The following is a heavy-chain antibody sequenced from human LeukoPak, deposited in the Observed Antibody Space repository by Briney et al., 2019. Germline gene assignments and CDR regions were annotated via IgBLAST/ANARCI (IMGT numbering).Heavy chain of an antibody. CDR3: ARSDLRHDSSGKLDY. CDR1: GFTFSSYA. Sequence: GGSLRLSCAASGFTFSSYAMHWVRQAPGKGLEWVAVISYDGSNKYYADSVKGRFTISRDNSKNTLYLQMNSLRAEDTAVYYCARSDLRHDSSGKLDYWGQGTLVTVSS. D-gene: IGHD3-22*01. CDR2: ISYDGSNK. J-gene: IGHJ4*02. V-gene: IGHV3-30-3*01.